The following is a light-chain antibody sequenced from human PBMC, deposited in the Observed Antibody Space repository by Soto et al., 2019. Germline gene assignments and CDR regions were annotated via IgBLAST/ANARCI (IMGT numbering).Light chain of an antibody. CDR2: GAS. CDR3: QQYNKWWT. Sequence: EIVMTQSPATLSVSPGERATLSCRASQSVGSDLAWYQKKLGQAPRLLIYGASTRATGIPARFSGSGSGTEFTLTISSLQSEDFAVYYCQQYNKWWTFGQGTKVEIK. CDR1: QSVGSD. J-gene: IGKJ1*01. V-gene: IGKV3-15*01.